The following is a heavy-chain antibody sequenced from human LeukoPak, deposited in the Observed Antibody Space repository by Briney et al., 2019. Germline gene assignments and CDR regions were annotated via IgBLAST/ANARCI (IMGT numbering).Heavy chain of an antibody. CDR1: GFVFSDYG. Sequence: GRSLRLSCAASGFVFSDYGMHWVRQAPGKGLEWVAFVRYDGSNKYYADSVKGRFTISRDNSKNTLYLQMNSLRAEDTAVYYCAKDRFCSGGTCYPPNWFDPWGQGTLVTVSS. CDR3: AKDRFCSGGTCYPPNWFDP. J-gene: IGHJ5*02. CDR2: VRYDGSNK. V-gene: IGHV3-30*02. D-gene: IGHD2-15*01.